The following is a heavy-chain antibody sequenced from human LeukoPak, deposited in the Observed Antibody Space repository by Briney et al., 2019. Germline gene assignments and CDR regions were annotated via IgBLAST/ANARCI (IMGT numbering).Heavy chain of an antibody. J-gene: IGHJ4*02. CDR2: IYGGDSDT. CDR3: ARRLGCSNTACPPDY. Sequence: GESLKISCKASGYSFNMYWIGWVRQMPGKGLEWMGMIYGGDSDTRYNPSFQGQVTISADKFTSTAYLQWSSLKASDTAMYYCARRLGCSNTACPPDYWGQGTLVTVSS. CDR1: GYSFNMYW. D-gene: IGHD2-2*01. V-gene: IGHV5-51*01.